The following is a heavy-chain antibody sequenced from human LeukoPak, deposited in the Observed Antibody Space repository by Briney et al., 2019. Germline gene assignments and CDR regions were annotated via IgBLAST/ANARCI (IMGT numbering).Heavy chain of an antibody. J-gene: IGHJ4*02. D-gene: IGHD2/OR15-2a*01. CDR3: ARDRNGDSATYFSY. V-gene: IGHV4-4*07. CDR1: GGSIDSHY. CDR2: IYSSGST. Sequence: SETLSLTCTVSGGSIDSHYWSWIRQPAGKGLEWIGRIYSSGSTHYNPSLKSRVTTSVDSSKKQFSLALSSSPTADPAVYYCARDRNGDSATYFSYWGQGALVTVSS.